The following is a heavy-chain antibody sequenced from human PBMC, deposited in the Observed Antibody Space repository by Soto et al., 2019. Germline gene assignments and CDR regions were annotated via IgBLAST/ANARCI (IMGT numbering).Heavy chain of an antibody. V-gene: IGHV3-15*01. J-gene: IGHJ4*02. D-gene: IGHD3-9*01. CDR2: IKSKTDGGTT. Sequence: GGSLRLSCAASGFTFSNAWMSWVRQAPGKGLEWVGRIKSKTDGGTTDYAAPVKGRFTISRDDSKNTLYLQMNSLKTEDTAVYYCTTDLYFDWLLYQKYYFDYWGQGTLVTVSS. CDR3: TTDLYFDWLLYQKYYFDY. CDR1: GFTFSNAW.